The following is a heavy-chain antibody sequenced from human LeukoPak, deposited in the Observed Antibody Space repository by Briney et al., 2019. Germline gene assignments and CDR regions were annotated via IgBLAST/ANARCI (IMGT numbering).Heavy chain of an antibody. D-gene: IGHD2-15*01. CDR2: IYYSGST. Sequence: SETLSLTCTVSGGSISSSSYYWGWLRQPPGKGLEWIGSIYYSGSTYYNPSLKSRVTISVDTSKNQFSLKLSSVTAADTPVYYCARQQLYCSGDSCYFVDKPYYFDYWGQGILVTVSS. CDR1: GGSISSSSYY. CDR3: ARQQLYCSGDSCYFVDKPYYFDY. V-gene: IGHV4-39*01. J-gene: IGHJ4*02.